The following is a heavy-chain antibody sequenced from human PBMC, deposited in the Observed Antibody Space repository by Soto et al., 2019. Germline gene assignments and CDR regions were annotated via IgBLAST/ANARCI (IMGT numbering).Heavy chain of an antibody. D-gene: IGHD2-8*01. CDR1: VYSFTSYC. J-gene: IGHJ6*02. Sequence: GESLKISCKGSVYSFTSYCISWVRQMPVQSLECMGRIDPSDSYTNYSPSFQGHVTISADKSISTAYLQWSSLKASDTAMYYCASLSYCTNGVCYNYGMDVWGQGTTVTVSS. V-gene: IGHV5-10-1*01. CDR3: ASLSYCTNGVCYNYGMDV. CDR2: IDPSDSYT.